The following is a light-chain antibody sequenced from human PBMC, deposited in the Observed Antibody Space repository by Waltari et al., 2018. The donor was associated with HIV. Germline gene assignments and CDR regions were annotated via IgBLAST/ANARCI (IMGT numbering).Light chain of an antibody. J-gene: IGLJ2*01. V-gene: IGLV1-44*01. CDR1: SSNIGSNT. CDR3: SAWDDSLNGVV. Sequence: QSVLTQPPSASGAPGQWVTISCSGSSSNIGSNTVNWYQHLPGTAPKLLIYSTNQRPSGVPDRFSGSTSGTSASLSITGLQSEVEADYYCSAWDDSLNGVVFGGGTKVTVL. CDR2: STN.